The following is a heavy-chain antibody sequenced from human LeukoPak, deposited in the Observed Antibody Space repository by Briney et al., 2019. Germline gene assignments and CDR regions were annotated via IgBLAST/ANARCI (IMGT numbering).Heavy chain of an antibody. V-gene: IGHV1-18*01. J-gene: IGHJ5*02. Sequence: ASVKVSCKASGYTFTRYGINWVRQAPGQGLEWMGWISAYNDNTNYAQKLQGRVTMTTDASTSTAYMELRSLSSDDTAVYYCARAPVGVAIDWFDPWGQGTLVTVSS. CDR3: ARAPVGVAIDWFDP. CDR1: GYTFTRYG. D-gene: IGHD3-3*01. CDR2: ISAYNDNT.